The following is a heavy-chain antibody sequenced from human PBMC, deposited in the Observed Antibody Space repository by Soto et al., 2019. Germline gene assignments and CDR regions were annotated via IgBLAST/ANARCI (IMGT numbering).Heavy chain of an antibody. CDR1: GGSFSNYS. Sequence: QVHLQQWGAGLLKPSETLSLTCTVSGGSFSNYSWSWIRQSPGKGLEWIGEISHGGSTHYSPSLKVRITMSIDTSKNQFSLKLSSVTAADPAVYYCARALLIAPDNYYYGMDVWGQGTTVTVSS. V-gene: IGHV4-34*01. J-gene: IGHJ6*02. CDR2: ISHGGST. CDR3: ARALLIAPDNYYYGMDV. D-gene: IGHD6-13*01.